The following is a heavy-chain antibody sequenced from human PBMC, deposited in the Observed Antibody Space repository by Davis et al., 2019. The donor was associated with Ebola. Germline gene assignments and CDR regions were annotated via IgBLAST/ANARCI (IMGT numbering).Heavy chain of an antibody. Sequence: ASVKVSCKVSGYTLTELSMHWVRQAPGKGLEWMGGFDPEDGETIYAQKFQGRVTMTRSTSITTAYMELSSLRSEDTAVYYCARATRNFDYWGQGTLVTVSS. CDR3: ARATRNFDY. J-gene: IGHJ4*02. V-gene: IGHV1-24*01. CDR2: FDPEDGET. CDR1: GYTLTELS.